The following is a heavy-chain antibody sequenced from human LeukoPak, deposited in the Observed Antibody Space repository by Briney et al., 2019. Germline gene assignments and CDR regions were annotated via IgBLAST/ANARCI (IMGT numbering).Heavy chain of an antibody. CDR3: ARRLPAVVRGVHYFDY. J-gene: IGHJ4*02. CDR2: IHYTGST. Sequence: SETLSLTCTVSGGSITSSGSYWGWIRQSPGKGLEWIAIIHYTGSTYYNPSLKSRVTISMDTSKNQFSLKLNSVIAADTAVYYCARRLPAVVRGVHYFDYWGQGTLVTVSS. V-gene: IGHV4-39*07. D-gene: IGHD3-10*01. CDR1: GGSITSSGSY.